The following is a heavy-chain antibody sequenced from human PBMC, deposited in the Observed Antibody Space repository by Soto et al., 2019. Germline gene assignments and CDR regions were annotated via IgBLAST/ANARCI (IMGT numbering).Heavy chain of an antibody. V-gene: IGHV4-4*07. J-gene: IGHJ3*01. CDR2: IYSSGKT. D-gene: IGHD2-21*01. CDR3: AREGTCKRFGDAVLDF. Sequence: DGSRIMQYAGTGLEWIGRIYSSGKTYYNPSLKGRVTLSLDMLNNTISLKVTSVTAADTAMYYFAREGTCKRFGDAVLDFWVQGSMVTGS. CDR1: D.